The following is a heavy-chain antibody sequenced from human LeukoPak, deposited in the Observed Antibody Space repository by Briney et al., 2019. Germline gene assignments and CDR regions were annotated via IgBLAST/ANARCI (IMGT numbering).Heavy chain of an antibody. D-gene: IGHD5-12*01. V-gene: IGHV3-23*01. CDR2: ISGSDGST. J-gene: IGHJ4*02. CDR3: AKDVEATISSGGYYFDY. CDR1: GFTLSSYA. Sequence: PGGSLRLSCVASGFTLSSYAISWVRQAPGKGLEWVSAISGSDGSTHYADSVKGRFTISRDSSNNILYLQMNSLRAEDTALYFCAKDVEATISSGGYYFDYWGQGTLVTVSS.